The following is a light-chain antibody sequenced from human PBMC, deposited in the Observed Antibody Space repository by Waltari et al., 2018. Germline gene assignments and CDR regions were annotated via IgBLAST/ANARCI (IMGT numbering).Light chain of an antibody. CDR1: SSNFGAGYD. CDR2: GNT. V-gene: IGLV1-40*01. Sequence: QSVLTQPPSMSGAPGQKVTIPCTGGSSNFGAGYDVHWYQQFPGAAPKLLIFGNTNRASGVRGRFSDSKSGTSASLAIAGLQSEDEAVYYCQSVDSSLSASVFGGGTKLTVL. J-gene: IGLJ3*02. CDR3: QSVDSSLSASV.